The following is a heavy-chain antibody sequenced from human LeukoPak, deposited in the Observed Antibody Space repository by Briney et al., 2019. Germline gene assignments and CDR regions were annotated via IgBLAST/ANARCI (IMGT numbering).Heavy chain of an antibody. V-gene: IGHV1-2*02. CDR1: GYTFTGYY. D-gene: IGHD1-20*01. Sequence: ASVKVSCKASGYTFTGYYMHWVRQAPGHGLEWMGWINPNSGGTNYAQKFQGRVTMTRDTSISTAYMELSRLRSDDTAVYYCARGEYNWNQYNWFDPWGQGTLVTVSS. J-gene: IGHJ5*02. CDR2: INPNSGGT. CDR3: ARGEYNWNQYNWFDP.